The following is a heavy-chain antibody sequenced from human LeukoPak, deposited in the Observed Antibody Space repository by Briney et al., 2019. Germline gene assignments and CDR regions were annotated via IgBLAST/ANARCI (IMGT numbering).Heavy chain of an antibody. CDR1: GYTFTSYG. CDR3: ARVGYDSSGYYYVHRYYFDY. J-gene: IGHJ4*02. V-gene: IGHV1-18*01. Sequence: ASVKVSCKASGYTFTSYGISWVRQAPGQGLEWMGWISAYNGNTNYAQKLQGRVTMTTDTSTSTAYMELRSLRSDDTAVYYCARVGYDSSGYYYVHRYYFDYWGQGTLVTVSS. CDR2: ISAYNGNT. D-gene: IGHD3-22*01.